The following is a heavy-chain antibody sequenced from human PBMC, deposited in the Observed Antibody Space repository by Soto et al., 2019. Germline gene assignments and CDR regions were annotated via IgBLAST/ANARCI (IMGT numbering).Heavy chain of an antibody. CDR3: ATKGVLQQIFDY. CDR2: INHSGST. CDR1: GGSFSDYY. Sequence: PSEILSLTCAVYGGSFSDYYWSWIRQPPGKGLEWIGEINHSGSTKYNPSLTSRVTISVDTSKNQFSLKLSSVTAADTAVYYCATKGVLQQIFDYWGLGNLVNVSS. J-gene: IGHJ4*02. D-gene: IGHD4-4*01. V-gene: IGHV4-34*01.